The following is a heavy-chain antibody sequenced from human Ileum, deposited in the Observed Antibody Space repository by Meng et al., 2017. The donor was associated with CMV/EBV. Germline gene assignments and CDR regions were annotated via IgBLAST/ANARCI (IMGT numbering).Heavy chain of an antibody. Sequence: GESLKISCEASGFSFSASNMNWVRQAPGKGLEWVANIRQDGGEKYYVDSVKGRFTISRDNAKNSLYLQMNSLRAEDTAVYYCARNWNDDYYGMDVWGQGATVTVSS. CDR2: IRQDGGEK. CDR1: GFSFSASN. J-gene: IGHJ6*02. CDR3: ARNWNDDYYGMDV. D-gene: IGHD1-1*01. V-gene: IGHV3-7*01.